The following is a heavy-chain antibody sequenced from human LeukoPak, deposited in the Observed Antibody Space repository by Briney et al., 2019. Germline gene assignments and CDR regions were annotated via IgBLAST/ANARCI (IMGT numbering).Heavy chain of an antibody. CDR1: GFTFSSYA. J-gene: IGHJ4*02. CDR3: AVGSGWYVLDY. Sequence: GGSLRLSCAASGFTFSSYAMHWARQAPGKGLEWVAVISYDGSNKYYADSVKGRFTISRDNSKNTLYLQMNSLRAEDTAVYYCAVGSGWYVLDYWGQGTLVTVSS. D-gene: IGHD6-19*01. CDR2: ISYDGSNK. V-gene: IGHV3-30*04.